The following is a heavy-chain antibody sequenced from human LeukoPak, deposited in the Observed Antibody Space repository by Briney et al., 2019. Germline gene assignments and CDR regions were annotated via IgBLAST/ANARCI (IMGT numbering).Heavy chain of an antibody. J-gene: IGHJ5*02. CDR1: GGSISSSSHY. V-gene: IGHV4-39*07. CDR2: ISYSGST. D-gene: IGHD3-10*01. Sequence: SETLSLTCTVSGGSISSSSHYWGWIRQPPGKGLEWIGSISYSGSTYYNPSLESRVTILVDTSKNLFSLNLSSVTAVDTAVYYCARANMVRGVGSFFDRNWFDPWGQGTLVTVSS. CDR3: ARANMVRGVGSFFDRNWFDP.